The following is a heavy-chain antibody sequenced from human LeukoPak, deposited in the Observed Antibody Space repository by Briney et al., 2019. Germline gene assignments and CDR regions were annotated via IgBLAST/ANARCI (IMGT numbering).Heavy chain of an antibody. CDR1: GYTFTDYY. Sequence: ASVKVSCKASGYTFTDYYIHWVRQAPGQGLEWMGWISPNSGDTDYAQKFQGRVTTTRDTSISTAYMELSSLRSDDTAVYYCARDMDTGPDLFDYWGQGTLVTVSS. J-gene: IGHJ4*02. CDR3: ARDMDTGPDLFDY. D-gene: IGHD5-18*01. V-gene: IGHV1-2*02. CDR2: ISPNSGDT.